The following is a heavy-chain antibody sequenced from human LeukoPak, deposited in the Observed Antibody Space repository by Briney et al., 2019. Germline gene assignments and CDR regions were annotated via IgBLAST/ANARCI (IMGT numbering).Heavy chain of an antibody. D-gene: IGHD5-24*01. CDR2: ISGSGGST. Sequence: GGSLRLSCAASGFTFSSYAMSWVRQAPGKGLEWVSAISGSGGSTYYADSVKGRFTISRDNSKNTLYLQMSSLTAEDTAVYYCAGDFNSRDHYYFDFWGQGTLVTVSS. V-gene: IGHV3-23*01. CDR1: GFTFSSYA. CDR3: AGDFNSRDHYYFDF. J-gene: IGHJ4*02.